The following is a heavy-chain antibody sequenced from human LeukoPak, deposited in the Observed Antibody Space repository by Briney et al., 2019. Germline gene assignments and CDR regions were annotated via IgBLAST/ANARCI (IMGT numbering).Heavy chain of an antibody. Sequence: PGRSLRLSCAASGFTFSSYWMHWVRQAPGKGLVWVSRINSDGSSTSYADSVKGRFTISRDNSRNTLYLQMNSLIEEDTAMYYCAKPHDYSLGQPIVWGQGTLVTVSS. V-gene: IGHV3-74*01. CDR2: INSDGSST. J-gene: IGHJ4*02. CDR1: GFTFSSYW. D-gene: IGHD4-11*01. CDR3: AKPHDYSLGQPIV.